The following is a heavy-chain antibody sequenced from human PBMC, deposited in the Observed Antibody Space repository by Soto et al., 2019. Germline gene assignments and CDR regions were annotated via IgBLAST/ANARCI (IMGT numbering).Heavy chain of an antibody. CDR1: GGTFSSYA. Sequence: QVQLVQSGAEVKKPGSSVKVSCRASGGTFSSYAISWVRQAPGQGLEWMGGIIPIFGTANYAQKFQGRVTITADESTSTAYMELSSLRSEDTAVYYCARGYGSSWSNYYYYGMDVWGQGTTVTVSS. CDR2: IIPIFGTA. CDR3: ARGYGSSWSNYYYYGMDV. V-gene: IGHV1-69*12. J-gene: IGHJ6*02. D-gene: IGHD6-13*01.